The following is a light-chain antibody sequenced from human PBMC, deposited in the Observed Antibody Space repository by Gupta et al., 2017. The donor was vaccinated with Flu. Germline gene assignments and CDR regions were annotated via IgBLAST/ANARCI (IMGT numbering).Light chain of an antibody. Sequence: GDRVTITCRASQSIRNWLAWYQQKPGKAPNLLIYKASSLESGVPSRFSGSGSGTEFTLTISSLQPEDSATYYCQQYDTYLATFGQGTKLGIK. V-gene: IGKV1-5*03. CDR1: QSIRNW. CDR3: QQYDTYLAT. CDR2: KAS. J-gene: IGKJ2*01.